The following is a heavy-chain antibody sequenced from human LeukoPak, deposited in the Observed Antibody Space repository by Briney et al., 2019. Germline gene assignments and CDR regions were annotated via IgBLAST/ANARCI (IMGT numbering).Heavy chain of an antibody. J-gene: IGHJ3*02. CDR3: ARDTNLRDSFDI. V-gene: IGHV4-4*08. Sequence: PSETLSLTCAVSGGSISNYYWSWIRQPPGKGLEWIGYIYASGSTNYNPSLKSRVSMSVDTSKNQFSLKVTSVTAADTAVYCCARDTNLRDSFDIWGQGTMVTVSS. CDR2: IYASGST. CDR1: GGSISNYY. D-gene: IGHD2-8*01.